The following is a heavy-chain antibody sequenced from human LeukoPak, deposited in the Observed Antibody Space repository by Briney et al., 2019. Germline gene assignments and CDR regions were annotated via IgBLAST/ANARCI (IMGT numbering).Heavy chain of an antibody. V-gene: IGHV3-21*01. Sequence: GGSLRLSCAASGFTFSSYSMNWVRQAPGKGLEWVSSISSSSSYIYYADSVKGRFTISRDNAKNSLYLQMNSLRAEDTAVYYCARDVARSSTLGISSYWGQGTLVTVSS. J-gene: IGHJ4*02. CDR3: ARDVARSSTLGISSY. D-gene: IGHD7-27*01. CDR2: ISSSSSYI. CDR1: GFTFSSYS.